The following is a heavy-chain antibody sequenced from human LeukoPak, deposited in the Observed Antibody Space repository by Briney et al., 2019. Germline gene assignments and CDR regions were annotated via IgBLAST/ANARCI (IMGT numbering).Heavy chain of an antibody. D-gene: IGHD6-19*01. CDR2: ISGSGDST. Sequence: AGGSLRLSCAASGFTFSSYAMSWVRQAPGKGLEWVSGISGSGDSTYYADSMKGRFTISRDNSKNTLYLQMNSLRAEDTAVYYCAKMPVSYSSGWSTFDYWGQGNLVTVSS. CDR1: GFTFSSYA. V-gene: IGHV3-23*01. CDR3: AKMPVSYSSGWSTFDY. J-gene: IGHJ4*02.